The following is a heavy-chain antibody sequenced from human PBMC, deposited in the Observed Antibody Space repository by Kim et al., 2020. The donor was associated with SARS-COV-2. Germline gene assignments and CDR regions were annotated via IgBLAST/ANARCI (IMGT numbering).Heavy chain of an antibody. CDR2: INHSGST. V-gene: IGHV4-34*01. CDR1: GGSFSGYY. J-gene: IGHJ5*02. Sequence: SETLSLTCAVYGGSFSGYYWSWIRQPPGKGLEWIGEINHSGSTNYNPSLKSRVTISVDTSKNQFSLKLSSVTAADTAVYYCARGGGGSYLHPWGQGTLVTVSS. CDR3: ARGGGGSYLHP. D-gene: IGHD1-26*01.